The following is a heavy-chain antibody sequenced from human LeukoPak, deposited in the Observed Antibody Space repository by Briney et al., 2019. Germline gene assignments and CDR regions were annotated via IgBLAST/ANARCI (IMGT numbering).Heavy chain of an antibody. V-gene: IGHV3-23*01. CDR1: GFTFSNYA. Sequence: GGSLRLSCAASGFTFSNYAMSWVRQAPGKGLEWVSVISGSGDSTWYADSVKGRFTISRDISKNTLYLQMNSLRAEDTALYYCAKGTSSSYYSASDCWSQGSLVTVSS. CDR2: ISGSGDST. J-gene: IGHJ4*02. D-gene: IGHD2-15*01. CDR3: AKGTSSSYYSASDC.